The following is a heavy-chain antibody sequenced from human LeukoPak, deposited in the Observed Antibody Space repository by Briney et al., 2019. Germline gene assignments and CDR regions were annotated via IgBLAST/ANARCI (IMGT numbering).Heavy chain of an antibody. Sequence: GGSLRLSCAASGFTFSSYAMNWVRRAPGKGLEWVSAISGSGGSTYYADSVKGRFTISRDKSKNTVYLQMNSLRVEDTAVYYCARDFGADSWGQGTLVTVSS. D-gene: IGHD3-10*01. J-gene: IGHJ4*02. CDR1: GFTFSSYA. V-gene: IGHV3-23*01. CDR3: ARDFGADS. CDR2: ISGSGGST.